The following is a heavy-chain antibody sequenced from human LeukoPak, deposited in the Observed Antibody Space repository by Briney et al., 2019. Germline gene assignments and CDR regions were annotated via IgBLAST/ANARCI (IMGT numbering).Heavy chain of an antibody. CDR1: GYTFTSYG. J-gene: IGHJ6*03. V-gene: IGHV1-18*01. CDR3: ARGSVPAANYYYYYYMDV. Sequence: ASVKVSCKASGYTFTSYGISWVRQAPGQGLEWMGWISAYNGNTNYAQKLQGRVTMTTDTSTSTAYMELRSLRSEDTAVYYCARGSVPAANYYYYYYMDVWGKGTTVTISS. CDR2: ISAYNGNT. D-gene: IGHD2-2*01.